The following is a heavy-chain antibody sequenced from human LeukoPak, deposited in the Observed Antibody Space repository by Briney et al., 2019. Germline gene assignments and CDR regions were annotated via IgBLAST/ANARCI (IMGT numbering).Heavy chain of an antibody. CDR1: GYTFTSYA. D-gene: IGHD3-22*01. Sequence: ASVKVSCKASGYTFTSYAIHWVRQAPGQRLEWMGWISAGNGNTKYSQNFQGRVTFISNTSATTAFMELSSLRSEDAAVYYCARDLGVVVVPTGEYFFDYWGQGTLVTVSS. CDR2: ISAGNGNT. V-gene: IGHV1-3*01. J-gene: IGHJ4*02. CDR3: ARDLGVVVVPTGEYFFDY.